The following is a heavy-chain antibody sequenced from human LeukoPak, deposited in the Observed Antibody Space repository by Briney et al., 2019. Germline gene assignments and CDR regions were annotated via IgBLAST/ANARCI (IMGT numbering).Heavy chain of an antibody. CDR3: ARVSYYYGSGSYRPTAVYYFDY. V-gene: IGHV3-74*01. D-gene: IGHD3-10*01. CDR2: INSGGSST. CDR1: GFTFSSYW. Sequence: SGGSLRLSCAASGFTFSSYWMHWVRQAPGKGLVWVSRINSGGSSTSYADSVKGRFTISRDNAKNTLYLQMNSLRAEDTAVYYCARVSYYYGSGSYRPTAVYYFDYWGQGTLVTVSS. J-gene: IGHJ4*02.